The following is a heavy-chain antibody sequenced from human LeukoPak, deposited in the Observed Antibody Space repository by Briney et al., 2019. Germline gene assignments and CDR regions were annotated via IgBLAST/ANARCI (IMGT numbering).Heavy chain of an antibody. D-gene: IGHD5-18*01. CDR3: ARGRAAMTQVGWFDP. CDR1: GFTFDDYG. J-gene: IGHJ5*02. CDR2: INWNGGST. Sequence: PGGSLRLSCAASGFTFDDYGMSWVRQAPGKGLEWVSGINWNGGSTGYADSVKGRFTISRDNAKNSLYLQMNSLRAEDTALYYCARGRAAMTQVGWFDPWGQGTLVTVSS. V-gene: IGHV3-20*04.